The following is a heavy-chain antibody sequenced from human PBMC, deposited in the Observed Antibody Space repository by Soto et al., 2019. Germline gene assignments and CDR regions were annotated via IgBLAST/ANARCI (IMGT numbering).Heavy chain of an antibody. J-gene: IGHJ6*02. CDR1: GYTFTGYY. CDR2: INPNSGGT. D-gene: IGHD6-6*01. Sequence: ASVKVSCKASGYTFTGYYMHWVRQAPGQGLEWMGWINPNSGGTNYAQKFQGWVTMTRDTSISTAYMELSRLRSDDTAVYYCAREVRSSIAARPGAVAGTEAHYYGMDVWGQGTTVTVSS. V-gene: IGHV1-2*04. CDR3: AREVRSSIAARPGAVAGTEAHYYGMDV.